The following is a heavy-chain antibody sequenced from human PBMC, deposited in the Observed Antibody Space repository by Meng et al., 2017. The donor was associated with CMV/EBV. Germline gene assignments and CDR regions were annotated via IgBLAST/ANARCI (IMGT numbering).Heavy chain of an antibody. CDR1: TSYY. Sequence: TSYYMQWVRQAPGRGLEWMGIINPSGGSTSYAQKFQGRVTMTRDTSTSTVYMELSSLRSEDTAVYYCARDNRDCGGDCYSPSDAFDIWGQGTMVTVSS. J-gene: IGHJ3*02. CDR2: INPSGGST. V-gene: IGHV1-46*01. D-gene: IGHD2-21*01. CDR3: ARDNRDCGGDCYSPSDAFDI.